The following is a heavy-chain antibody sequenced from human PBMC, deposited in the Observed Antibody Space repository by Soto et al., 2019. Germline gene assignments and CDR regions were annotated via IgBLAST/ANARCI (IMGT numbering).Heavy chain of an antibody. D-gene: IGHD2-21*02. CDR1: GFAFNGSA. V-gene: IGHV3-73*01. J-gene: IGHJ5*02. Sequence: EVQLVESGGGLVQPGGSLKLSCAASGFAFNGSAMHWVRQASGKGLKWVGRIRSKANGYATAYAASVKGRFTISRDDSKNTAYLQMNSLKTEDTAVYYCTSLSGDDSHPWGQGTLVTVSS. CDR3: TSLSGDDSHP. CDR2: IRSKANGYAT.